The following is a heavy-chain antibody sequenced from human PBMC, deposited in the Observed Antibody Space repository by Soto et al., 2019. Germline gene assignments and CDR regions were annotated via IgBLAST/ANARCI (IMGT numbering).Heavy chain of an antibody. Sequence: AGGSLRLSCVASEFTFSSYEMNWVRQAPGKGLEWVSYISSSGTTIYYTDSVKGRFTISRDNAKKSLYPQMNSLRAEDTAVYYCVRFGGAAAGPGDYWGQGTLVTVSS. CDR1: EFTFSSYE. CDR2: ISSSGTTI. D-gene: IGHD6-13*01. J-gene: IGHJ4*02. CDR3: VRFGGAAAGPGDY. V-gene: IGHV3-48*03.